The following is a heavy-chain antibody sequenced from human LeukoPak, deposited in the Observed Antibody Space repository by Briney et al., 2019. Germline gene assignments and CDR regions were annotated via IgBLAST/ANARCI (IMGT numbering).Heavy chain of an antibody. CDR3: ATYYDSSAFVY. CDR2: MNPNSGNT. J-gene: IGHJ4*02. CDR1: GYTFTSYD. Sequence: GASVKVSCKASGYTFTSYDINWVRQATGQGLEWMGWMNPNSGNTGYAQKFQGRVTITADKSTSTAYMELSSLRAADTAVYYCATYYDSSAFVYWGQGTLVTVSS. D-gene: IGHD3-22*01. V-gene: IGHV1-8*01.